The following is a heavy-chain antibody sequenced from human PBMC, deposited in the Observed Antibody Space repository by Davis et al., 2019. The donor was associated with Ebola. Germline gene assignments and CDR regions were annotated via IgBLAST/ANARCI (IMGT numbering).Heavy chain of an antibody. CDR3: ARVEAARRRERYYYYYYMDV. CDR2: ISAYNGNT. CDR1: GYTFTSYG. J-gene: IGHJ6*03. Sequence: AASVKVSCKASGYTFTSYGISWVRQAPGQGLEWMGWISAYNGNTNYAQKLQGRVTMTTDTSTSTAYMELRSLRSDDTAVYYCARVEAARRRERYYYYYYMDVWGKGTTVTVSS. V-gene: IGHV1-18*01. D-gene: IGHD6-6*01.